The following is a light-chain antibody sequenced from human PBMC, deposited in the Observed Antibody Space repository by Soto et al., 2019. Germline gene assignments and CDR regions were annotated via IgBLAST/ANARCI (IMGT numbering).Light chain of an antibody. Sequence: QSALTQPPSVSGAPGQRVTISCTGSSSNIGAGYDVHWYQHLPGTAPKVLIYRNSNRPSGVPDRVSGSKSDTSASLAITGLQAEDEADYYCQSYDSSLSVVVFGGGTQLTVL. CDR3: QSYDSSLSVVV. CDR2: RNS. CDR1: SSNIGAGYD. V-gene: IGLV1-40*01. J-gene: IGLJ2*01.